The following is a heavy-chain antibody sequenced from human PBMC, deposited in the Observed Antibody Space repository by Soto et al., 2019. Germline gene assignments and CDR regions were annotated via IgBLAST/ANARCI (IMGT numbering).Heavy chain of an antibody. D-gene: IGHD4-17*01. J-gene: IGHJ6*02. V-gene: IGHV1-2*02. CDR1: GYTFTGYY. CDR3: ARDPLTTVTTFYYYGMDV. CDR2: INPNSGGT. Sequence: ASVKVSCKASGYTFTGYYMHWVRQAPGQGLEWMGWINPNSGGTNYAQKFQGRVTMTRDTSISTAYMELSRLRSDDTAVYYCARDPLTTVTTFYYYGMDVWGQGTTVTVSS.